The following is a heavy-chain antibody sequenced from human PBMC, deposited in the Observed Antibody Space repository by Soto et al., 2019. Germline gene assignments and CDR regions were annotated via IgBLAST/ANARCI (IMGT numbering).Heavy chain of an antibody. D-gene: IGHD6-13*01. CDR3: AGTGHSSSWYGTVVDV. CDR1: GGSISSGGYS. CDR2: IYYSGST. J-gene: IGHJ6*02. Sequence: SETLSLTCAVSGGSISSGGYSWSWIRQPPGKGLEWIGYIYYSGSTYYNPSLKSRVTISVDTSKNQFSLKLSSVTAADTAVYYCAGTGHSSSWYGTVVDVWGQGTTVTVSS. V-gene: IGHV4-30-2*03.